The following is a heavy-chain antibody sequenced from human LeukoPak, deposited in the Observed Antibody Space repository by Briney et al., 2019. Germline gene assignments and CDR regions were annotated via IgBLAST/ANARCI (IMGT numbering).Heavy chain of an antibody. Sequence: GGSLRLSCAASGFTFSDYYMSWIRQAPGKGLEWVSYISSSGSTIYYADSVKGRFTISRDNAKNSLYLQMNSLKAEDTAVYYCARDSTDTDYGMDVWGQGTTVTVSS. CDR1: GFTFSDYY. CDR3: ARDSTDTDYGMDV. J-gene: IGHJ6*02. V-gene: IGHV3-11*01. D-gene: IGHD5-18*01. CDR2: ISSSGSTI.